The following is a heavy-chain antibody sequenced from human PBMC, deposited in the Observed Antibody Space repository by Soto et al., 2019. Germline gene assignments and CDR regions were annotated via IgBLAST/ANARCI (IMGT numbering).Heavy chain of an antibody. J-gene: IGHJ6*02. D-gene: IGHD3-10*01. CDR1: GFSLTTGRMG. CDR2: IFSNNER. V-gene: IGHV2-26*03. Sequence: QVTLKESGPVLVKATETLTLTCSISGFSLTTGRMGVSWIRQPPGKALEWLAHIFSNNERSYTTSLQNRISISADNSKRQVVLTMTDVGPVDTATYFCARLVADSSWYYYGLDVLGQGASVTVS. CDR3: ARLVADSSWYYYGLDV.